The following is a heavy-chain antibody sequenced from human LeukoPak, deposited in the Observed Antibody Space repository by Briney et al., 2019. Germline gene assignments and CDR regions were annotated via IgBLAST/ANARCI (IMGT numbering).Heavy chain of an antibody. V-gene: IGHV1-2*02. CDR2: INPNSGGT. J-gene: IGHJ4*02. D-gene: IGHD3-10*01. CDR3: ARSRGTMAARYYFDY. CDR1: GYTFTGYY. Sequence: ASGKVSCKASGYTFTGYYMHWVRQAPGQGLEWMGWINPNSGGTNYAQKFQGRVTMTRDTSISTAYMELSRLRSDDTAVYYCARSRGTMAARYYFDYWGQGTLVTVSS.